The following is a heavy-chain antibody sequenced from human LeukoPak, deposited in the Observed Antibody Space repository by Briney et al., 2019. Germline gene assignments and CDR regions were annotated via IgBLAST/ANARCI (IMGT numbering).Heavy chain of an antibody. V-gene: IGHV3-23*01. CDR1: GFTFSSYA. J-gene: IGHJ4*02. CDR3: AKDSEQLSRFDY. CDR2: ISGSGGST. Sequence: GGSLRLSCAASGFTFSSYAMSWVRQAPGKGLEWVSAISGSGGSTYYADSVKGRFTISRDNSKNTPYLQMNSLRAEDTAVYYCAKDSEQLSRFDYWGQGTLVTVSS. D-gene: IGHD6-13*01.